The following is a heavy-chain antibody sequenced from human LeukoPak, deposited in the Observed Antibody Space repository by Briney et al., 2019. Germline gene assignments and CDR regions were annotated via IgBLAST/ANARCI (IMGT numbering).Heavy chain of an antibody. Sequence: GGSLRLSCAASGFTFSSYWMSWVRQAPGKGLEGVAHIKRDGSEKYYVDSVKGRFTISRDNAKNSLYLQMNSLRAEDTSVYYCARDSNNYYYYMDVWGKGTTVTVSS. CDR3: ARDSNNYYYYMDV. CDR2: IKRDGSEK. V-gene: IGHV3-7*01. CDR1: GFTFSSYW. J-gene: IGHJ6*03. D-gene: IGHD3-3*02.